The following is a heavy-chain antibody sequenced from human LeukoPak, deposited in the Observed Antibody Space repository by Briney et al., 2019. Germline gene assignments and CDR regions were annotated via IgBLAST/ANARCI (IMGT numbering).Heavy chain of an antibody. Sequence: GESLKISCKGSGYSFTNYWIGWVRQMPGNGLEWMGIIYLGDSDTRYSPSFQGQVTISADKSISTAYLQWSSLKASDTAMYYCARLWRQRWDYFDYWGQGTLVTVSS. CDR3: ARLWRQRWDYFDY. D-gene: IGHD1-26*01. CDR2: IYLGDSDT. CDR1: GYSFTNYW. J-gene: IGHJ4*02. V-gene: IGHV5-51*01.